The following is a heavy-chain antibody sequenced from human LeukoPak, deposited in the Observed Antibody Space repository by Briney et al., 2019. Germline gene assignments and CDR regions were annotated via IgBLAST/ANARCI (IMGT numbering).Heavy chain of an antibody. V-gene: IGHV1-24*01. CDR3: TTEGGSYWRDYYYYYMDV. Sequence: ASVKVSCKVSGDTLTELSMHWVRQAPGKGLEWMGGFDPEDGETIYAQKFQGRVTMTEDTSTDTAYREVSSLRSEDTAVYYCTTEGGSYWRDYYYYYMDVWGKGTTVTVSS. CDR2: FDPEDGET. D-gene: IGHD1-26*01. CDR1: GDTLTELS. J-gene: IGHJ6*03.